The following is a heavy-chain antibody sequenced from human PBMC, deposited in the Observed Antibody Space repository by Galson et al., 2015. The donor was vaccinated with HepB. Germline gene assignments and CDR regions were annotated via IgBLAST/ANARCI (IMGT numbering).Heavy chain of an antibody. CDR2: ISPSSSYR. V-gene: IGHV3-21*06. J-gene: IGHJ4*02. D-gene: IGHD6-6*01. CDR3: TREDEYRSSSEDWDY. Sequence: SLRLSCAASGFTFSRYSMNWVRQAPGKGLEWVSSISPSSSYRYYADSVKVRSTVSRDNAKNSLYLQMDNLRADDTAVYYWTREDEYRSSSEDWDYWGQGTLVTVSS. CDR1: GFTFSRYS.